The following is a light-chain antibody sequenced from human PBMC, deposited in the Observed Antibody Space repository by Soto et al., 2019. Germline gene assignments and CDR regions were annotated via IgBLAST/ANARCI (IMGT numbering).Light chain of an antibody. Sequence: DIVMTQSPLSLSVTPGEPASISCKSSQSLLYRNGHTYVGGFVQKPGQSPQLLISLGFARASGVPDRCCGIGAGTEFTLKSSRVEAEDVGIYYCMQAVQNPPTFGGGTKVDIK. V-gene: IGKV2-28*01. CDR3: MQAVQNPPT. CDR2: LGF. CDR1: QSLLYRNGHTY. J-gene: IGKJ4*01.